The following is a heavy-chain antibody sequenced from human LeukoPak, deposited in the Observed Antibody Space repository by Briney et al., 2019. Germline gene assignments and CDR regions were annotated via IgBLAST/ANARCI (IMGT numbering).Heavy chain of an antibody. CDR1: GFTFSSYA. Sequence: SGGSLRLSCSASGFTFSSYAMHWVRQAPGKGLEDVSAISSNGGRTYYADSVKGRFTISRDNSKNTLYLQMSSLRAEDTAVYYCVKGIGGAAAGSFDYWGQGTLVTVSS. V-gene: IGHV3-64D*06. CDR3: VKGIGGAAAGSFDY. D-gene: IGHD6-13*01. CDR2: ISSNGGRT. J-gene: IGHJ4*02.